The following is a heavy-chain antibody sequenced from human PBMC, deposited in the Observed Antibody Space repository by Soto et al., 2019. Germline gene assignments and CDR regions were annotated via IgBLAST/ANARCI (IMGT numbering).Heavy chain of an antibody. J-gene: IGHJ3*02. CDR1: GGSISSGDYY. V-gene: IGHV4-30-4*01. Sequence: SETLSLTCTVSGGSISSGDYYWSWIRQPPGKGLEWIGYIYYSGSTYYNPSLKSRVTISVDTSKNQFSLKLSSVTAADTAVYYCARDQSYYYDSSGLDAFDIWGQGTMVTV. D-gene: IGHD3-22*01. CDR2: IYYSGST. CDR3: ARDQSYYYDSSGLDAFDI.